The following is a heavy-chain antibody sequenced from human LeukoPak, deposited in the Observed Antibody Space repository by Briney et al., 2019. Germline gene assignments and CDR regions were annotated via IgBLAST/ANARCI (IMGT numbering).Heavy chain of an antibody. Sequence: GASVKVSCKASGGTFSSYAISWMRQAPGQGLEWMGGIIPIFGTANYAQKFQGRVTITADESTSTAYMELSSLRSEDTAVYYCAREGTIFGVAAGRYYFDYWGQGTLVTVSS. D-gene: IGHD3-3*01. CDR1: GGTFSSYA. CDR2: IIPIFGTA. J-gene: IGHJ4*02. V-gene: IGHV1-69*13. CDR3: AREGTIFGVAAGRYYFDY.